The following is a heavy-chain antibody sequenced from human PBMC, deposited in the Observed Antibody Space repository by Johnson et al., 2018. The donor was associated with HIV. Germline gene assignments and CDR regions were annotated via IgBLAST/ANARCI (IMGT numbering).Heavy chain of an antibody. CDR3: ANEPHLDAFDI. V-gene: IGHV3-23*04. J-gene: IGHJ3*02. Sequence: EQLVESGGGLVQPGGSLRLSCAASGFTFSSYAMSWVRQAPGKGLEWVAAISGRGGSTYNAASVKGRFTISRDNPKNTLYLQMNSLRAEDTAVYYCANEPHLDAFDIWGQGTMVTVSS. CDR1: GFTFSSYA. CDR2: ISGRGGST.